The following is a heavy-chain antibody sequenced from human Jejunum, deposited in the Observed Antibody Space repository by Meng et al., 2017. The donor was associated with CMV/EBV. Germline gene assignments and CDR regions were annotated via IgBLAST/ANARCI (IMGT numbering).Heavy chain of an antibody. CDR1: ISNDNYA. CDR3: ARDRGEYCGGDTCGAFDS. J-gene: IGHJ4*02. Sequence: ISNDNYARSWIRQTPGKGLEWIGYIHYSGSTSYNPSLLSRVSMSIDVSKNQFTLKLSSVIAADTAVYYCARDRGEYCGGDTCGAFDSWGQGTLVTVSS. D-gene: IGHD2-21*01. V-gene: IGHV4-31*02. CDR2: IHYSGST.